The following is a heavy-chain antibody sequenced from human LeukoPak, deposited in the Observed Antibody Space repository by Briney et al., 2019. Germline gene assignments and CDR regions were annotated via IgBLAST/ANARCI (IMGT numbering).Heavy chain of an antibody. J-gene: IGHJ3*01. Sequence: ASVKVSCKASGHTFVSYGISGVRQAPGQGLEGMGWISGYKGKINYAQKFQGRVAMTTDTSTSTAYLELRSLTSEDTAVYYCARRFCSSVSCYDDDAFDVWGQGTLVTVSS. CDR2: ISGYKGKI. D-gene: IGHD2-2*01. V-gene: IGHV1-18*01. CDR1: GHTFVSYG. CDR3: ARRFCSSVSCYDDDAFDV.